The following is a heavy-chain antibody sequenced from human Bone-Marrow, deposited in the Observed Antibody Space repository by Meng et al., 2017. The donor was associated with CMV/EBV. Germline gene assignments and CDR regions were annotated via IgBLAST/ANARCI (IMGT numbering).Heavy chain of an antibody. J-gene: IGHJ4*02. Sequence: LTCAVYGGAFSGYYWSWIRQPPGKGLEWIEEINHSGSTNYNPSLKSRVTISVDTSKNQFSLKLSSVTAADTAVYYCARGSVVTPFDYWGQGTLVTVSS. CDR2: INHSGST. V-gene: IGHV4-34*01. CDR3: ARGSVVTPFDY. CDR1: GGAFSGYY. D-gene: IGHD4-23*01.